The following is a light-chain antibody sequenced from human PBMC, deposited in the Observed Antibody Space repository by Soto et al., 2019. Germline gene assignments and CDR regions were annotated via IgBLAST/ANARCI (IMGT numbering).Light chain of an antibody. Sequence: DIQMTQSPSSLSASVGDTVTITCRASQDISHYLAWFQQKPGEAPKLLIYGPSTLESGVPSRFSGGKSGTDFTLTISSLQPEDVAIYYCQKYNSLPFTFGPGTKVEIQ. CDR2: GPS. CDR3: QKYNSLPFT. V-gene: IGKV1-27*01. CDR1: QDISHY. J-gene: IGKJ3*01.